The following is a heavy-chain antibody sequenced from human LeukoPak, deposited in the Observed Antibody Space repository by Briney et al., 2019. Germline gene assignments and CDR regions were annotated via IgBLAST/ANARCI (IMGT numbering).Heavy chain of an antibody. J-gene: IGHJ5*02. Sequence: ASVKVSCKASGYTFTSYYMHWVRQAPGQGLEWMGIINPSGGSTSYAQKFQGRVTMTRDTSTSTVYMELSSLRSEDTAVYYCARSNSLGYCSSTSCYVRWFDPWGQGTLVTVSS. CDR3: ARSNSLGYCSSTSCYVRWFDP. D-gene: IGHD2-2*01. CDR1: GYTFTSYY. CDR2: INPSGGST. V-gene: IGHV1-46*01.